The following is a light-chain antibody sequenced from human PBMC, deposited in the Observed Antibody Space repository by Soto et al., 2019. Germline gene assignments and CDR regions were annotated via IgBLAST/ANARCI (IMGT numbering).Light chain of an antibody. V-gene: IGKV3-11*01. J-gene: IGKJ5*01. Sequence: EIVLTQSPATLSLSPGERATLSCRASQSVSSYLVWYQQKSGQAPRLLIYTASNRATAIPARFSGSGSGTDFILTISSLEPEDFSVYYCQQRSNWPFTFGQGTRLEMK. CDR2: TAS. CDR1: QSVSSY. CDR3: QQRSNWPFT.